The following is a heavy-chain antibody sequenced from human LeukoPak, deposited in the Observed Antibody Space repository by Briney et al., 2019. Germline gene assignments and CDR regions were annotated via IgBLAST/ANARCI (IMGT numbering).Heavy chain of an antibody. V-gene: IGHV4-34*01. J-gene: IGHJ3*02. CDR3: ARGSEMYHGILTGYSFAFDI. Sequence: PSETLSRTCAVYGGSFNDYYWNWIRQTPGKGLEWIGEINHGGGTKYNPSLKSRVIMSVDTTKNQFSLKLSSVTAADTAVYYCARGSEMYHGILTGYSFAFDIWGQGTIVTVSS. CDR1: GGSFNDYY. CDR2: INHGGGT. D-gene: IGHD3-9*01.